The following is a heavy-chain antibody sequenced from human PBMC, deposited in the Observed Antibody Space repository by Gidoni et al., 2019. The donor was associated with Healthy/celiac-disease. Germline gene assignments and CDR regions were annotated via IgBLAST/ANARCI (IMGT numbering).Heavy chain of an antibody. CDR3: TRTYGDYNINWYFDL. V-gene: IGHV3-49*03. Sequence: EVQLVESGGGLVQPGRSLRLSCTASGFTFGDYAMSWFRQAPGKGLEWVGFIRSKAYGGTTEYAASVKGRFTISRDDSKSIAYLQMNSLKTEDTAVYYCTRTYGDYNINWYFDLWGRGTLVTVSS. CDR2: IRSKAYGGTT. J-gene: IGHJ2*01. CDR1: GFTFGDYA. D-gene: IGHD4-17*01.